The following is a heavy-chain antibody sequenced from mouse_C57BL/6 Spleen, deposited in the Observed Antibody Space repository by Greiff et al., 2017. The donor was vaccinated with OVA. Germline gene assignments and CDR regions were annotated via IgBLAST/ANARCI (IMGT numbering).Heavy chain of an antibody. J-gene: IGHJ1*03. Sequence: EVKLMESGGGLVKPGGSLKLSCAASGFTFSSYTMSWVRQTPEKRLEWVATISGGGGNTYYPDSVKGRFTISRDNAKNTLYLQMSSLRSEDTALYYCARQAGWYFDVWGTGTTVTVSS. CDR2: ISGGGGNT. CDR1: GFTFSSYT. V-gene: IGHV5-9*01. CDR3: ARQAGWYFDV.